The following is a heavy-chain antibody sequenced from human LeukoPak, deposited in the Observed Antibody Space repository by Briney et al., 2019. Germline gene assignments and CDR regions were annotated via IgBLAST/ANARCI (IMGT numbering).Heavy chain of an antibody. D-gene: IGHD3-10*01. CDR1: GGSISSYY. V-gene: IGHV4-59*01. CDR3: ARDGYYYGSGFDY. CDR2: IYYSGST. J-gene: IGHJ4*02. Sequence: PSETLSLTCTVSGGSISSYYWSWIRQPPGKGLEWIGYIYYSGSTNYNPSLKSRVTISVDTSKNQFSLKLSSVTAADTAVYYCARDGYYYGSGFDYWGQGTLVTVSS.